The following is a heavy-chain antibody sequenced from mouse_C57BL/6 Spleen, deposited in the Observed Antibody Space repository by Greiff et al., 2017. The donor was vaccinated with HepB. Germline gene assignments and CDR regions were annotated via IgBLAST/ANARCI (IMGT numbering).Heavy chain of an antibody. Sequence: QVQLKQPGAELVKPGASVKMSCKASGYTFTSYWITWVKQRPGQGLEWIGDIYPGSGSTNYNEKFKSKATLTVDTSSSTAYMQLSSLTSEDSAVYYCALDSSGPYYYAMDYWGQGTSVTVSS. J-gene: IGHJ4*01. D-gene: IGHD3-2*02. CDR1: GYTFTSYW. CDR2: IYPGSGST. CDR3: ALDSSGPYYYAMDY. V-gene: IGHV1-55*01.